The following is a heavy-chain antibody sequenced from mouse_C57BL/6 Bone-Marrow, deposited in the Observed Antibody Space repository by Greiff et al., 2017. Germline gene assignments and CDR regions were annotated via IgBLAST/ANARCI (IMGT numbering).Heavy chain of an antibody. CDR1: GYAFSSSW. V-gene: IGHV1-82*01. D-gene: IGHD1-1*01. Sequence: QVQLQQSGPELVKPGASVKISCKASGYAFSSSWMNWVKQRPGKGLEWIGRIYPGDGDTNYNGKFKGKATLTADKSSSTAYMQLSSLTSEDSAVYFCARERDYYNGSSYDYFDYWGQGTTLTVSS. CDR2: IYPGDGDT. J-gene: IGHJ2*01. CDR3: ARERDYYNGSSYDYFDY.